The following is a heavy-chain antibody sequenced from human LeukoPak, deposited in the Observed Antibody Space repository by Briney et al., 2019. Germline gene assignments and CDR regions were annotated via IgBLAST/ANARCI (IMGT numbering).Heavy chain of an antibody. D-gene: IGHD2-15*01. Sequence: GGSLRLSCAASGFTFSSYSMNWVRQAPGKGLEWVSSISSSSSYIYYADSVKGRFTISRDNAKNSLYLQMNSLRAEDTAVYYCARGYFRYCSGGSCYSVLDAFDIWGQGTMVTVSS. CDR1: GFTFSSYS. J-gene: IGHJ3*02. V-gene: IGHV3-21*01. CDR3: ARGYFRYCSGGSCYSVLDAFDI. CDR2: ISSSSSYI.